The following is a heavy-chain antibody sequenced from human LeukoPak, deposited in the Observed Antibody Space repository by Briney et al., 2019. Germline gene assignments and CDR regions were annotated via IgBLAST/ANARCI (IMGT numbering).Heavy chain of an antibody. J-gene: IGHJ4*02. Sequence: GGSLRLSCAASGFTFSNYAMSWVRQAPGKGLEWVTAISASGGTTYYADSVKGRFTISRDNSKNSLYLQMNSLRAEDTAVYYCARAERGFDYWGQGTLVTVSS. CDR1: GFTFSNYA. V-gene: IGHV3-23*01. CDR2: ISASGGTT. CDR3: ARAERGFDY. D-gene: IGHD1-26*01.